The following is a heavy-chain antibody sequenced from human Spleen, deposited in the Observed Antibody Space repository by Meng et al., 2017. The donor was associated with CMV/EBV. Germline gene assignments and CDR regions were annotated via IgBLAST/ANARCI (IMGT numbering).Heavy chain of an antibody. CDR2: IRYDGSNK. J-gene: IGHJ6*02. D-gene: IGHD3-10*01. CDR3: ARDNYGYKLSVDV. Sequence: GESLKISCAASGFTFSSYGMHWVRQAPGKGLEWVAFIRYDGSNKYYADSVKGRFTISRDNAKNSLYLQMNSLRAEDTAVYYCARDNYGYKLSVDVWGQGTTVTVSS. V-gene: IGHV3-30*02. CDR1: GFTFSSYG.